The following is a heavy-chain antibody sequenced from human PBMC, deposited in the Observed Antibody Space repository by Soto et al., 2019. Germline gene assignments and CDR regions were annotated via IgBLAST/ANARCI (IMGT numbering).Heavy chain of an antibody. CDR3: ARVEVPAAISSSLDP. V-gene: IGHV1-18*01. CDR2: ISAYNGNT. J-gene: IGHJ5*02. CDR1: GYTFTSYG. Sequence: QVQLVQYGADVKKPGASVKVSCKSSGYTFTSYGISWVRQAPGQGLEWMGWISAYNGNTSYAQKLQGRVTMTTDTSTSTAYMELWSLSSDVTAVYYCARVEVPAAISSSLDPWGQVTLVTVSS. D-gene: IGHD2-2*01.